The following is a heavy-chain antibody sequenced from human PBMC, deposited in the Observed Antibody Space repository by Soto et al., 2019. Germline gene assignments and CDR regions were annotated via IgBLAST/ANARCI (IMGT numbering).Heavy chain of an antibody. J-gene: IGHJ4*02. CDR1: GFTLSTYG. Sequence: PGGSLRLSCAASGFTLSTYGMRWVRQAPGKGLEYVSAISSNGRSTYYEAYVKRRSKISTDNSKNTMYLQMRTLRPEDTALYYCLKMDGDYHSSGDLDYWGQGTLVTVSP. CDR3: LKMDGDYHSSGDLDY. CDR2: ISSNGRST. V-gene: IGHV3-64D*08. D-gene: IGHD3-22*01.